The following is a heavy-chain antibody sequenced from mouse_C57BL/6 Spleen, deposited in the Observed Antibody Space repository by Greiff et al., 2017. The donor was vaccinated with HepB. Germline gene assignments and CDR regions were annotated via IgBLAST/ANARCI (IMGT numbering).Heavy chain of an antibody. J-gene: IGHJ3*01. V-gene: IGHV5-12*01. Sequence: EVMLVESGGGLVQPGGSLKLSCAASGFTFSDYYMYWVRQTPEKRLEWVAYISNGGGSTYYPDTVKGRFTISRDNAKNTLYLQMSRLKSEDTAMYYCASPFYDYDEAWFAYWGQGTLVTVSA. CDR2: ISNGGGST. CDR3: ASPFYDYDEAWFAY. CDR1: GFTFSDYY. D-gene: IGHD2-4*01.